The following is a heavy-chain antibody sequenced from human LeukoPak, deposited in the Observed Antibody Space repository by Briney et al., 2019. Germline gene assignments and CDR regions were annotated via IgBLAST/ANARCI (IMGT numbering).Heavy chain of an antibody. J-gene: IGHJ6*03. CDR3: AKVRRVQYYFHFMDV. CDR1: GGSISSSSYY. V-gene: IGHV4-39*07. Sequence: SETLSLTCTVSGGSISSSSYYWGWIRQPPGKGLEWIGSIYCSGSAYYNPSLKSRVTISADTSKSHFSLRLTSVTAADTAVYYCAKVRRVQYYFHFMDVWDNGTTVIVSS. CDR2: IYCSGSA.